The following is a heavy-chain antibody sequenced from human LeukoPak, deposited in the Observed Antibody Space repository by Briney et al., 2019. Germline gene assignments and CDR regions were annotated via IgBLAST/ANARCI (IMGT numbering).Heavy chain of an antibody. J-gene: IGHJ4*02. CDR2: INSAGSST. Sequence: GGSLRLSCVASGFTLSYYWMHWIRQAPGKGLVWVSRINSAGSSTKYADSVKGRFTISRDNAKNTLYLQMNSLRAEDTAVYYCVRDGTIDSYYYGSGMDSWGQGTLVTVSS. V-gene: IGHV3-74*01. CDR3: VRDGTIDSYYYGSGMDS. D-gene: IGHD3-10*01. CDR1: GFTLSYYW.